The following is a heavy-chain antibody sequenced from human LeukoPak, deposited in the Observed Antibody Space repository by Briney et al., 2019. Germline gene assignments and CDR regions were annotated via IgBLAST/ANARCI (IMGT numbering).Heavy chain of an antibody. J-gene: IGHJ6*03. D-gene: IGHD4-17*01. CDR1: GFTFSSYG. Sequence: GGSLRLSCAASGFTFSSYGMHWVRQAPGKGLEWVAVISYDGSNKYYADSVKGRFTISRDNSRNTLYLQMNSLRAEDTAVYYCAKDSCDYSFCYYYYMDVWGKGTTVTVSS. V-gene: IGHV3-30*18. CDR2: ISYDGSNK. CDR3: AKDSCDYSFCYYYYMDV.